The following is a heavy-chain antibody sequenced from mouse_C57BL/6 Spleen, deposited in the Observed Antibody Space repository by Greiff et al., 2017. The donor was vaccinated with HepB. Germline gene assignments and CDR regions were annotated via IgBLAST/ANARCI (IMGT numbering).Heavy chain of an antibody. CDR1: GYTFTSYW. V-gene: IGHV1-53*01. D-gene: IGHD1-1*01. CDR3: AGATVAPYYFDY. J-gene: IGHJ2*01. CDR2: INPSNGGT. Sequence: QVQLQQSGTELVKPGASVKLSCKASGYTFTSYWMHWVKQRPGQGLEWIGNINPSNGGTNYNEKFKSKATLTVDKSSSTAYMQLSSLTSEDSAVYYGAGATVAPYYFDYWGQGTTLTVSS.